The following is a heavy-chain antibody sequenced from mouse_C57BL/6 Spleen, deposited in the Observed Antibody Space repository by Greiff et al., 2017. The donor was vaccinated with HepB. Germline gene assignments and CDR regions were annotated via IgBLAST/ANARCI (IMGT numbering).Heavy chain of an antibody. Sequence: VQLQQSGAELARPGASVKLSCKASGYTFTSYGISWVKQRTGQGLEWIGEIYPRSGNTYYNEKFKGKATLTADKSSSTAYMELRSLTSEDSAVYFCARSGTNWDYAMDYWGQGTSVTVSS. CDR3: ARSGTNWDYAMDY. J-gene: IGHJ4*01. D-gene: IGHD4-1*01. V-gene: IGHV1-81*01. CDR1: GYTFTSYG. CDR2: IYPRSGNT.